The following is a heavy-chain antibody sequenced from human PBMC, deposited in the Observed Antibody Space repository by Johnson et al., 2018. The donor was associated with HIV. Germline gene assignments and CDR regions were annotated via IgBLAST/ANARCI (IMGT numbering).Heavy chain of an antibody. CDR3: ARVTHIQLWANDAFDI. Sequence: QVQLVESGGGVVQPGRSLRLSCAASGFTFSSYGMHWVRQAPGKGLEWVAVIWYDGINKYYADSVKGRVTISRDNSKKTLYVQMNSLRVEDTAVYYCARVTHIQLWANDAFDIWGQGTMVTVSS. J-gene: IGHJ3*02. CDR2: IWYDGINK. V-gene: IGHV3-33*01. D-gene: IGHD5-18*01. CDR1: GFTFSSYG.